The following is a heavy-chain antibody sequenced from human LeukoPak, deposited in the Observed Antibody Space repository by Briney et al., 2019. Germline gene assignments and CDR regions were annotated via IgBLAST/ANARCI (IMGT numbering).Heavy chain of an antibody. D-gene: IGHD3-3*01. CDR3: ARDQYDTWSRRGNFDS. CDR2: IKLDGSEK. V-gene: IGHV3-7*03. Sequence: TGGSLRLSCVASGFNFGKYWMSWVRQAPGKGLEWVANIKLDGSEKNYVDSVKGRFTVSRDNTKNSLYLQMNSLRVEDTAVFYCARDQYDTWSRRGNFDSWGQGTLVIVSS. J-gene: IGHJ4*02. CDR1: GFNFGKYW.